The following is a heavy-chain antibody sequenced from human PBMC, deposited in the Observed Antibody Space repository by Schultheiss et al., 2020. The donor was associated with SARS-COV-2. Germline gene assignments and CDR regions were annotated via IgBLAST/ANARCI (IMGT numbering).Heavy chain of an antibody. D-gene: IGHD6-13*01. CDR1: GFTFSSYA. V-gene: IGHV3-23*01. J-gene: IGHJ4*02. Sequence: GGSLRLSCAASGFTFSSYAMSWVRQAPGKGLEWVSAISGSGGSTYYADSVKGRFTISRDNAKNSLYLQMNSLRAEDTAVYYCARARIAAAGTYDWGQGTLVTVSS. CDR3: ARARIAAAGTYD. CDR2: ISGSGGST.